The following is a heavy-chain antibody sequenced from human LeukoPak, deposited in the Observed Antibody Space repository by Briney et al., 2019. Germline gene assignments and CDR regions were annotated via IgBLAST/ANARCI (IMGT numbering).Heavy chain of an antibody. J-gene: IGHJ3*02. CDR3: ARHAGFGSGYYHDAFDI. CDR2: IYYSGST. V-gene: IGHV4-59*08. Sequence: SETLSLTCTVSGDSINDYYWSWIRQPPGNRLEWIGWIYYSGSTMYSPSLESRVTISLDMSRTQFSLDLNSVTAADTAVYYCARHAGFGSGYYHDAFDIWGQGSMVIVSS. D-gene: IGHD3-22*01. CDR1: GDSINDYY.